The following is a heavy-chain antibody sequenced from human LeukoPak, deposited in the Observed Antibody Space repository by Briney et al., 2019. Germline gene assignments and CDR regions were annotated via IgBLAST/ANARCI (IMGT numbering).Heavy chain of an antibody. V-gene: IGHV1-18*01. Sequence: ASVKVSCKASGGTFSSYAISWVRQAPGQGLEWMGWISAYNGNTNYAQKLQGRVTMTTDTSTSTAYMELRSLRSDDTAVYYCARGTRYCSGGSCYFGTYYFDYWGQGTLVTVSS. CDR3: ARGTRYCSGGSCYFGTYYFDY. CDR2: ISAYNGNT. D-gene: IGHD2-15*01. J-gene: IGHJ4*02. CDR1: GGTFSSYA.